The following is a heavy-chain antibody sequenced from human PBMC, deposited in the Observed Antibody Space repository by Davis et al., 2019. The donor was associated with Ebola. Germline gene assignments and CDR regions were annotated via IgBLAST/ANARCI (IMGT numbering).Heavy chain of an antibody. CDR1: GYTFTSYA. J-gene: IGHJ4*02. CDR3: ARDSSQWLVKGFFDY. V-gene: IGHV1-3*01. CDR2: INAGNGNT. Sequence: ASVKVSCKASGYTFTSYAMHWVRQAPGQRLEWMGWINAGNGNTKYSQKFQGRVTITRDTSASTAYMELSSLRSEDTAVYYCARDSSQWLVKGFFDYWGQGTLVTVSS. D-gene: IGHD6-19*01.